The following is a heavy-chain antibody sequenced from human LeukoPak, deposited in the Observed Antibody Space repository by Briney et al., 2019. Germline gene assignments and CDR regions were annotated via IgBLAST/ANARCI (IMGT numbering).Heavy chain of an antibody. CDR2: TNSDGSLP. J-gene: IGHJ4*02. D-gene: IGHD3-9*01. CDR1: GXTFSRYW. Sequence: GGSLRLSCAASGXTFSRYWMHWVRQAPGKGLVWVSRTNSDGSLPSYADSVKGRFTISRDNAKNTLYLQMNSLRAEDTAVYYCARLDILTGNYYYFNFWGQGTLVTVSS. CDR3: ARLDILTGNYYYFNF. V-gene: IGHV3-74*01.